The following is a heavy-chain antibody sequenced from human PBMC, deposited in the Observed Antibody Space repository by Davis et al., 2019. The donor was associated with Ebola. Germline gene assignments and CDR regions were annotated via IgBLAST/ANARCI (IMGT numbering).Heavy chain of an antibody. CDR3: ARISTHHYYYYGLDV. CDR1: GFTFRSYW. V-gene: IGHV2-70*20. J-gene: IGHJ6*04. CDR2: IDWDDDK. Sequence: LRLSCAASGFTFRSYWMSWVRQAPGKALEWLALIDWDDDKYFSTSLKTRLTISKDTSRNQVVLTMTNMDPVDTATYYCARISTHHYYYYGLDVWGKGTTVTVSS. D-gene: IGHD5/OR15-5a*01.